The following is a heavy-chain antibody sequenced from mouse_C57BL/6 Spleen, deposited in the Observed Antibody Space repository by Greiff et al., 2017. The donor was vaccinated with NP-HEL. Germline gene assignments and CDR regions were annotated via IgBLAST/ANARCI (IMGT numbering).Heavy chain of an antibody. CDR3: ARSNSNYPFYAMDY. J-gene: IGHJ4*01. D-gene: IGHD2-5*01. V-gene: IGHV1-72*01. CDR2: IDPNSGGT. CDR1: GYTFTSYW. Sequence: QVQLKQPGAELVKPGASVKLSCKASGYTFTSYWMHWVKQRPGRGLEWIGRIDPNSGGTKYNEKFKSKATLTVDKPSSTAYMQLSSLTSEDSAVYYCARSNSNYPFYAMDYWGQGTSVTVSS.